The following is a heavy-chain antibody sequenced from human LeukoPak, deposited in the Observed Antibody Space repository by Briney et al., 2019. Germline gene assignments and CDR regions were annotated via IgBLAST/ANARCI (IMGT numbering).Heavy chain of an antibody. D-gene: IGHD3-3*01. V-gene: IGHV1-69*10. CDR3: ARSLLEWLSLDY. Sequence: SVKASCKASGGTFSFGTAGVTWVRQASGQRLEWLGGIIPLLDSPHYAPNFQGRLTITADRFSGVVYMELSSLRSEDTAVYYCARSLLEWLSLDYWGQGTLVTVSS. CDR2: IIPLLDSP. J-gene: IGHJ4*02. CDR1: GGTFSFGTAG.